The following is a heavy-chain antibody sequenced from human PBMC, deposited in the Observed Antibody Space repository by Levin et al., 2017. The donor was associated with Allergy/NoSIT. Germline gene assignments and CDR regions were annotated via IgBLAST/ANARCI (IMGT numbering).Heavy chain of an antibody. J-gene: IGHJ6*02. V-gene: IGHV1-69*13. CDR1: GGTFSSYA. Sequence: SVKVSCKASGGTFSSYAISWVRQAPGQGLEWMGGIIPIFGTANYAQKFQGRVTITADESTSTAYMELSSLRSEDTAVYYCARSHYGDYSYYYGMDGWGQGTTVTVSS. D-gene: IGHD4-17*01. CDR3: ARSHYGDYSYYYGMDG. CDR2: IIPIFGTA.